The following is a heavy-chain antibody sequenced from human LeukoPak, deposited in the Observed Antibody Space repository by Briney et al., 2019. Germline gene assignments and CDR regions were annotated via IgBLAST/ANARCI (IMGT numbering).Heavy chain of an antibody. CDR3: ASLDRRFSNSPEVDY. CDR2: IYYSGST. Sequence: PSETLSLTCTVSGGSISSYYWSWIRQPPGKGLEWIGYIYYSGSTNYNPSLKSRVTISVDTSKNQFSLKLSSVTAADTAVYYCASLDRRFSNSPEVDYWGQGTLVTVSS. J-gene: IGHJ4*02. D-gene: IGHD6-6*01. CDR1: GGSISSYY. V-gene: IGHV4-59*01.